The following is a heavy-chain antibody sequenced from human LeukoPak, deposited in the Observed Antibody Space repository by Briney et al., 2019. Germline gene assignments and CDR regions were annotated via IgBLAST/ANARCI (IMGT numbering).Heavy chain of an antibody. D-gene: IGHD6-6*01. CDR1: GFSFSSYS. CDR2: ISSSGSTI. CDR3: ARYRIQLVAGYFDY. V-gene: IGHV3-48*04. J-gene: IGHJ4*02. Sequence: GGSLRLSCAASGFSFSSYSMKWVRQTPGKGLEWVSYISSSGSTIYYADSVKGRFTISRDNAKNSLYLQMNSLRAEDTAVYYCARYRIQLVAGYFDYWGQGTLVTASS.